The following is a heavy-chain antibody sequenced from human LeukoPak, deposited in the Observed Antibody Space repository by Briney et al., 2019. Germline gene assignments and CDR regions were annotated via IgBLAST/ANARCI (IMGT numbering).Heavy chain of an antibody. D-gene: IGHD2-15*01. J-gene: IGHJ4*02. CDR3: ASRPLFGSGELGGY. V-gene: IGHV3-11*01. CDR1: GFTCREYY. CDR2: IRSSGSSI. Sequence: GGSLRLSCAASGFTCREYYMSWIRQAPGKGLEWGSYIRSSGSSIYYADSVKGRFTISRDNAKTSLYLQMNSLRAEDTAVYYWASRPLFGSGELGGYWGQGTLVTVSS.